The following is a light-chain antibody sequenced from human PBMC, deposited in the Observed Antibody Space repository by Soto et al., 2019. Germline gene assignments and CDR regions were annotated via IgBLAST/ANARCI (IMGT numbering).Light chain of an antibody. V-gene: IGKV1-5*01. CDR3: QQYNSFSKT. CDR2: AAS. Sequence: DIQMSQSPSTLSASVGDSFTITCRASQNIRNLLAWYQQKPGKAPNLLIYAASTLETGVPSRFSGSGFGTEFTLTIASLQPDDSASYYCQQYNSFSKTFGRGTKVDIK. CDR1: QNIRNL. J-gene: IGKJ1*01.